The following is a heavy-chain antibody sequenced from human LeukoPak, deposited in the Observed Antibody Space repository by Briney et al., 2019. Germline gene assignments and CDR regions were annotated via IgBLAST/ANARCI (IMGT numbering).Heavy chain of an antibody. D-gene: IGHD5-12*01. Sequence: SETLSLTCSVSGASIRSYFWSWIRQSPGKGLEWIGYVYDNDISNFNPSLESRVTILVDRSKSQFSLKLRSVTAADTAVYYCARGLVLATDDAFDIWAQGQWSPSLQ. CDR2: VYDNDIS. CDR3: ARGLVLATDDAFDI. CDR1: GASIRSYF. V-gene: IGHV4-59*01. J-gene: IGHJ3*02.